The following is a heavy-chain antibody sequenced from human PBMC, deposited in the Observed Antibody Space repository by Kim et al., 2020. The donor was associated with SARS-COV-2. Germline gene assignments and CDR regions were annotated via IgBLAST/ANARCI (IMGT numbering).Heavy chain of an antibody. CDR1: GGSFSSISHY. CDR2: IYHRGNT. D-gene: IGHD3-10*02. V-gene: IGHV4-39*02. Sequence: SETLSLTCTVSGGSFSSISHYWAWIRQPPGKGLEWIGTIYHRGNTYYNPSLKSRLAMSADTSKNQLYLQMNSVSATDTAIYYCARVARSVFQNWCDPWGQGILVIVSS. J-gene: IGHJ5*02. CDR3: ARVARSVFQNWCDP.